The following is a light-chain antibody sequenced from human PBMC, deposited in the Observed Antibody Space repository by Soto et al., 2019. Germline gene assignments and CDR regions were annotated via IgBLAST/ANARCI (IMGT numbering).Light chain of an antibody. V-gene: IGKV3-20*01. Sequence: EIVLTQSRSSLYLSPGERAIVSCRASQSVSSNYLAWYQHKSGQTPRLLIYGTSSRATGIPDRFSGSGSGTDLTLTISRLEPEDFVVYYSQQYGNSPIAFGQGTRLEIK. J-gene: IGKJ5*01. CDR2: GTS. CDR3: QQYGNSPIA. CDR1: QSVSSNY.